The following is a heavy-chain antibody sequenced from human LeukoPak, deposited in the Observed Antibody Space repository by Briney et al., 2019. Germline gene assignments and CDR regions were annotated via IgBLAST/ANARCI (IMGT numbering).Heavy chain of an antibody. D-gene: IGHD3-10*01. CDR1: GDSVSDDY. Sequence: SETLSHTCTVSGDSVSDDYFTWIRQPAGKGLEWIGRIYSSGSTNYNPSLKSRVTMSVDTSKNQFSPKLSSVTAADTAVYYCARVSLVRGAPDYYFDYWGQGTLVTVSS. V-gene: IGHV4-4*07. CDR2: IYSSGST. J-gene: IGHJ4*02. CDR3: ARVSLVRGAPDYYFDY.